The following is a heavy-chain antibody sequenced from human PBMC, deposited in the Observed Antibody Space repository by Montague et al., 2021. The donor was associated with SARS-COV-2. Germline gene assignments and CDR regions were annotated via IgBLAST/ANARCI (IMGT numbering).Heavy chain of an antibody. CDR1: GASISRSDYY. CDR2: IHYIGNT. J-gene: IGHJ4*02. D-gene: IGHD7-27*01. CDR3: ARLLADGTGVATDKPFDS. Sequence: SETLSLTCTVSGASISRSDYYWAWIRQPPGKGLELIGSIHYIGNTYYTPSLESRVTISVDTSENQFALKLRSVIAADTAVHYCARLLADGTGVATDKPFDSWGQGTLVTVSS. V-gene: IGHV4-39*01.